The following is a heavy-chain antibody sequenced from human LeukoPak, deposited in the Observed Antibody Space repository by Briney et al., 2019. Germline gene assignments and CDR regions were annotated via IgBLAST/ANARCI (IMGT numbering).Heavy chain of an antibody. CDR2: IYYSGST. D-gene: IGHD3-10*01. V-gene: IGHV4-39*01. Sequence: SETLSLTCTVSGGSISSSSYYWGWIRQPPGKGLEWIGSIYYSGSTYYNPSLKSRVTISVDTSKNQFSLKLSSMTAADTAVYYCARSMVRGVTTTDYWGQGTLVTVSS. CDR1: GGSISSSSYY. CDR3: ARSMVRGVTTTDY. J-gene: IGHJ4*02.